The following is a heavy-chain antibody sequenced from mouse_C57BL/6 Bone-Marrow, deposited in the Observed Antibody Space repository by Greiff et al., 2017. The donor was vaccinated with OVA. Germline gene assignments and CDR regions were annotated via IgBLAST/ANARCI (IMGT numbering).Heavy chain of an antibody. CDR3: ARSGTRFAY. D-gene: IGHD4-1*01. Sequence: QSCKASGYTFTSYGISWVKQRTGQGLEWIGEIYPRSGNTYYNEKFKGKATLTADKSSSTAYMELRSLTSEDSAVYFCARSGTRFAYWGQGTLVTVSA. CDR2: IYPRSGNT. J-gene: IGHJ3*01. CDR1: GYTFTSYG. V-gene: IGHV1-81*01.